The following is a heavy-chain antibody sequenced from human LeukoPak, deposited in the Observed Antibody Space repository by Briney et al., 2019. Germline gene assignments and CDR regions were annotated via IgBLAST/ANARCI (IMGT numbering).Heavy chain of an antibody. D-gene: IGHD5-18*01. V-gene: IGHV3-7*02. Sequence: GGSLRLSCAASGFTSTEYSMTWVPDAPGKGREWGANITKVGVEKYKVDTVKGRFTISRAHAKNSLYLQMNSQRDEETAVYYCARGKNSASWGQGTLVIVSS. J-gene: IGHJ5*02. CDR2: ITKVGVEK. CDR3: ARGKNSAS. CDR1: GFTSTEYS.